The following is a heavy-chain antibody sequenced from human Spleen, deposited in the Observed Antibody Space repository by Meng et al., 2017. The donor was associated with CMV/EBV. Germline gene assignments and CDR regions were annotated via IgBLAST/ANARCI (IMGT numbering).Heavy chain of an antibody. J-gene: IGHJ6*02. Sequence: ASVKVSCKASGYTFTSYDINWVRQATGQGLEWMGWMNPNSGNTGYAQKFQGRVTITRNTSISTAYMELSSLRSEDTAVYYCAILPDYSNYWDYYYGMDVWGQGTTVTVSS. CDR2: MNPNSGNT. D-gene: IGHD4-11*01. V-gene: IGHV1-8*03. CDR3: AILPDYSNYWDYYYGMDV. CDR1: GYTFTSYD.